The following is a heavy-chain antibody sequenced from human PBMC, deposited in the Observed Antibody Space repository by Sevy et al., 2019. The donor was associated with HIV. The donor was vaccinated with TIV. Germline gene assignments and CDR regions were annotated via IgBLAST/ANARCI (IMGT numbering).Heavy chain of an antibody. CDR2: ISSSGSTI. V-gene: IGHV3-11*01. Sequence: GGSLRLSCAASGFTFSDYYMSWIRQAPGKGLEWVSYISSSGSTIYYADSVKGRFTISRDNAKNSLYLQMNSLRAEDRAVYYCARDRVCGGDCNWHSAFDIWGQGTMVTVSS. CDR3: ARDRVCGGDCNWHSAFDI. CDR1: GFTFSDYY. D-gene: IGHD2-21*02. J-gene: IGHJ3*02.